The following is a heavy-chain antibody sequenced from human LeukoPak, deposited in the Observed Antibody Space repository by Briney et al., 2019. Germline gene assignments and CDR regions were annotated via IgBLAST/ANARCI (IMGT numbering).Heavy chain of an antibody. CDR2: IWYDGSNK. J-gene: IGHJ4*02. Sequence: GGSLRLSCAASGFTFSSYGMHWVRQAPGKGLEWVAVIWYDGSNKYYADSVKGRFTISRDNSKNTLYLQMNSLRAEDTAVYYCAKTPNPPYYSDYWGQGTLVTVSS. D-gene: IGHD2-15*01. V-gene: IGHV3-33*06. CDR1: GFTFSSYG. CDR3: AKTPNPPYYSDY.